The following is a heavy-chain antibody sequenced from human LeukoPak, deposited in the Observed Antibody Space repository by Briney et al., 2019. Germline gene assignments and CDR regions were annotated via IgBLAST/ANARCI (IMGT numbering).Heavy chain of an antibody. Sequence: GGSLRLSCAASGFTFSSYEMNWVRQAPGKGLEWVSYISSSGSTIYYADSVKGRFTISRDNAKNSLYLQMNSLRAEDTAVYYCARENLFGGVIVLFDYWGQGTLVTVSS. J-gene: IGHJ4*02. CDR1: GFTFSSYE. CDR3: ARENLFGGVIVLFDY. V-gene: IGHV3-48*03. CDR2: ISSSGSTI. D-gene: IGHD3-16*02.